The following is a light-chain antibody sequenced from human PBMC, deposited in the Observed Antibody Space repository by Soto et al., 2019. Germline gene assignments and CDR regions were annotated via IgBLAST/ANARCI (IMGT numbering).Light chain of an antibody. CDR1: SSDVGGYNY. J-gene: IGLJ1*01. CDR3: SRYLSTISPV. Sequence: QSALTQPASVSRSPGQSITISCTGTSSDVGGYNYVSWYQQHPGKAPKLMIYEVSNRPSGVSNRFSGSTSGNTASLTISGLQAEFESYYYDSRYLSTISPVFATGIKVAVL. V-gene: IGLV2-14*01. CDR2: EVS.